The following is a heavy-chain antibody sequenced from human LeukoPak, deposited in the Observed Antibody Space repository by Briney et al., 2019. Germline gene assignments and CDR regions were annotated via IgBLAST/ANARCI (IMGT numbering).Heavy chain of an antibody. CDR1: GYSFTSYY. J-gene: IGHJ4*02. V-gene: IGHV1-46*01. Sequence: ASVKVSCKASGYSFTSYYMHWVRQAPGQGLEWMGIINPSGGTTSYAQKFQGRVTMTRDTSTSTIYMELSSLRSEDTAMYYCARIPEMATIKGLGYWGQGTLVTVSS. D-gene: IGHD5-24*01. CDR2: INPSGGTT. CDR3: ARIPEMATIKGLGY.